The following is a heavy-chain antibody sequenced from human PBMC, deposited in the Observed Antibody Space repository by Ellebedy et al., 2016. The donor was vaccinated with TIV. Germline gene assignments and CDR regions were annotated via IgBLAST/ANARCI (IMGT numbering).Heavy chain of an antibody. D-gene: IGHD1-14*01. V-gene: IGHV1-69*05. CDR1: GGTFSSYA. CDR2: IIPIFGTA. Sequence: AASVKVSCKASGGTFSSYAISWVRQAPGQGLEWMGGIIPIFGTANYAQKFQGRVTMTRNTSISTAYMELSSLRSEDTAAYYCARGIISDYWGQGTLVTVSS. CDR3: ARGIISDY. J-gene: IGHJ4*02.